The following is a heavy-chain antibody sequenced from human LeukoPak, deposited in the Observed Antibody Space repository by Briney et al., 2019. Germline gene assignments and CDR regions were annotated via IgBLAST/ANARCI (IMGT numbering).Heavy chain of an antibody. J-gene: IGHJ4*02. V-gene: IGHV1-2*02. CDR3: ASAKIVGATTPSFDY. D-gene: IGHD1-26*01. CDR2: INPNSGGT. CDR1: GYTFTGYY. Sequence: ASVKVSCKASGYTFTGYYMHWVRQAPGQGLEWMGWINPNSGGTNYAQKFQGRVTMTRDTSISTAYMELSRLRSDDTAVYYCASAKIVGATTPSFDYWGQGTLVTVSS.